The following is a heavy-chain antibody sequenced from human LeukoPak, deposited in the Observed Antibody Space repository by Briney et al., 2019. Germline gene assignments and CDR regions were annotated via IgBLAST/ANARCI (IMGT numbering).Heavy chain of an antibody. CDR2: ITNNGGST. CDR1: GFTFSSYA. CDR3: ARDGSDCRGGTCDRGPYDY. D-gene: IGHD2-15*01. J-gene: IGHJ4*02. Sequence: GGSLRLSCAASGFTFSSYAMHWVRQAPGKGLEYVSAITNNGGSTYYGNSVKGRFTISGDNSKNTLYLQMGSLRADDMAVYYCARDGSDCRGGTCDRGPYDYWGQGTLVTVSS. V-gene: IGHV3-64*01.